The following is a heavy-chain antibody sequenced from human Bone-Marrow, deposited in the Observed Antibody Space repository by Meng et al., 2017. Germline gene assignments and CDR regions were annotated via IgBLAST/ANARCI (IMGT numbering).Heavy chain of an antibody. D-gene: IGHD1-1*01. CDR1: GFTFSSYE. J-gene: IGHJ3*02. CDR3: ARVCGVERRRWLSNDAFDI. CDR2: ISSSGSTI. Sequence: GGSLRLSCAASGFTFSSYEMNWVRQAPGKGLEGVSDISSSGSTIYYAASVKGRFTISRDNAKNSLYLQMNSLRAEDTAVYYCARVCGVERRRWLSNDAFDIWGQGTMVTVSS. V-gene: IGHV3-48*03.